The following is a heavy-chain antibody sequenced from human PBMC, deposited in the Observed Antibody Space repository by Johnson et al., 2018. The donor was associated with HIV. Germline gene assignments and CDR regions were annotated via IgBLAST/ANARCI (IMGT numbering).Heavy chain of an antibody. CDR1: GFTFDDYA. CDR3: AKDIATTTDAFDI. V-gene: IGHV3-9*01. J-gene: IGHJ3*02. Sequence: VQLVESGGGLVQPGRSLRLSCAASGFTFDDYAMHWVRQAPGKGLEWVSGISWDSGSIGYADSVKGRFTISRDNAKNSLYLQMNSLRAEDTALYYCAKDIATTTDAFDIWGQGTMVTVSS. D-gene: IGHD4-17*01. CDR2: ISWDSGSI.